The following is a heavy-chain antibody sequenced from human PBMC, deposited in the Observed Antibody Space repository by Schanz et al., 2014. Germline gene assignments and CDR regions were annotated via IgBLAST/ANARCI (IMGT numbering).Heavy chain of an antibody. CDR1: GYSFTTYD. Sequence: QVQLVQSGAEVKKPGASVRVSCKASGYSFTTYDVNWVRQATGQGLEWMGWMNPTTGNRGYAQNFQGRVTMTTDTSTSTAYMELRSLRSDDTAVYYCARGGYSSGWYDRDIAHFDYWGQGTLVNVSS. V-gene: IGHV1-8*01. D-gene: IGHD6-19*01. CDR3: ARGGYSSGWYDRDIAHFDY. J-gene: IGHJ4*02. CDR2: MNPTTGNR.